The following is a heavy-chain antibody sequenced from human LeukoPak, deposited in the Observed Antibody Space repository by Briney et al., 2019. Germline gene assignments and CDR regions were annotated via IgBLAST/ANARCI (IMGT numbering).Heavy chain of an antibody. CDR3: AKGSGESCSGTNCYSQRL. CDR2: IYSGGST. D-gene: IGHD2-15*01. V-gene: IGHV3-53*01. J-gene: IGHJ4*02. Sequence: GGSLRLSCAASGFTVSSNYMSWVRQAPGKGLEWVSVIYSGGSTYYADSVKGRFTISRDNSKNTLYLQMNSLRAEDTAVYYCAKGSGESCSGTNCYSQRLWGQGTLVTVSS. CDR1: GFTVSSNY.